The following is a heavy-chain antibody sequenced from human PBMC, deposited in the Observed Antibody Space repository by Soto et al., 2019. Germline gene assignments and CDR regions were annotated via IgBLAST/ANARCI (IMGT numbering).Heavy chain of an antibody. Sequence: QVQLVQSGAEVKKPGSSVKVSCKASGGTFSRYSITWVRQAPGHGLEWLGRIIPIFGIASYAQKFQGRVTITAGESTSTAYMEPSSRRSDDTAVYYCAREDRDRETGLVPAAIDGMDVWCQGTTVTVSS. CDR3: AREDRDRETGLVPAAIDGMDV. CDR1: GGTFSRYS. D-gene: IGHD2-2*01. J-gene: IGHJ6*02. CDR2: IIPIFGIA. V-gene: IGHV1-69*08.